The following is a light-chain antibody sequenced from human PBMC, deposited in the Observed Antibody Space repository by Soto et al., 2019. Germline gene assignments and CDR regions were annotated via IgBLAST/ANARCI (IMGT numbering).Light chain of an antibody. CDR3: SSYTSRRTGV. CDR1: SSDVGGYNY. Sequence: QSALTQPASVSGSPGQSITISCTGTSSDVGGYNYVSWYQQHPGKAPKFMIYEVSNRPSGVSNRFSGSKSGNTASLTISGLQAEDEADYYCSSYTSRRTGVFGGGTQLTVL. V-gene: IGLV2-14*01. CDR2: EVS. J-gene: IGLJ7*01.